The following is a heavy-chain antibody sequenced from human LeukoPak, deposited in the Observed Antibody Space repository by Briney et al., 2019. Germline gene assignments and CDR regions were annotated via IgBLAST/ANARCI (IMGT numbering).Heavy chain of an antibody. D-gene: IGHD4-17*01. Sequence: SVTLSFTASVGTFTSYGNSWVWHAPRQGLELMWRMIPIFGTANVARKYLGRVTITPDESTSTAYLDLSSLRSEDTVVYYWARDEYAPLGDYGDYYRGYYFDYWGQGTLVTVSS. CDR1: VGTFTSYG. V-gene: IGHV1-69*13. J-gene: IGHJ4*02. CDR2: MIPIFGTA. CDR3: ARDEYAPLGDYGDYYRGYYFDY.